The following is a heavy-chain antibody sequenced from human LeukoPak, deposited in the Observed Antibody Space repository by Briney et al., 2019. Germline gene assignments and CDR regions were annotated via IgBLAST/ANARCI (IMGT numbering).Heavy chain of an antibody. V-gene: IGHV3-23*01. D-gene: IGHD4-17*01. CDR3: AREDYGDYVCFDY. CDR2: ISGISGSTT. J-gene: IGHJ4*02. CDR1: GFTSGNFA. Sequence: GGSLRLSCAASGFTSGNFAMRWVRQAPGKGLEWVAAISGISGSTTIYAGSVKGRFTVSRDNSKSTLYLQMNSLRAEDTAVYYCAREDYGDYVCFDYWGQGTLVTVYS.